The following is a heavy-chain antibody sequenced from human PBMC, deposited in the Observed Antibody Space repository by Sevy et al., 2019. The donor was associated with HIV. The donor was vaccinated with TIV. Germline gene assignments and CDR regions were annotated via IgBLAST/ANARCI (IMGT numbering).Heavy chain of an antibody. Sequence: GGSLRLSCAASGFSFSDYWMNWVRQAPGKGLEWVANIDQDGSERYFVDSVKGRFTISRDNAKNSLFLQMDSLRAEDTAVYYCARSIPFDYWGQGTLVTVSS. CDR2: IDQDGSER. CDR3: ARSIPFDY. D-gene: IGHD6-6*01. CDR1: GFSFSDYW. J-gene: IGHJ4*02. V-gene: IGHV3-7*01.